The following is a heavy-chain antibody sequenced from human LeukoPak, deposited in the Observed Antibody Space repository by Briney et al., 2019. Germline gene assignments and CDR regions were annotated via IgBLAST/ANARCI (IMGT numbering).Heavy chain of an antibody. D-gene: IGHD1-26*01. CDR2: INPNSGGT. CDR3: ARVGSGATSYYYYYYMDV. Sequence: VASVKVSCKASGYTFTGYYMHWVRQAPGQGLEWMGWINPNSGGTNYAQKFQGRVTMTRDTSISTAYMELSRLRSDDTAVYYCARVGSGATSYYYYYYMDVWGKGTTVTVSS. CDR1: GYTFTGYY. V-gene: IGHV1-2*02. J-gene: IGHJ6*03.